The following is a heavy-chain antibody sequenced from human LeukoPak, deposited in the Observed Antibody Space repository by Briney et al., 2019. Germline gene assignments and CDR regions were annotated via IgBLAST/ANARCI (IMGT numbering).Heavy chain of an antibody. CDR2: ISDDGGRK. CDR1: GFTFSGNP. J-gene: IGHJ4*02. CDR3: VRGVYNNGNMNDY. V-gene: IGHV3-30*04. Sequence: GGSLRLSCVASGFTFSGNPMHWVRQTPGKGLDWVAIISDDGGRKFYADSVEGRFTISRDNSKNTLFLQMNSLRAEDTALYYCVRGVYNNGNMNDYWGQGTLVTVSS. D-gene: IGHD5/OR15-5a*01.